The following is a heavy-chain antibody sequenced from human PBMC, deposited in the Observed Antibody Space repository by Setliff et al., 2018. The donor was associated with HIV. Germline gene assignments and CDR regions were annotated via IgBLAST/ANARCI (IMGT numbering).Heavy chain of an antibody. Sequence: PSETLSLTCAVYGGSFSGYYWSWIRQSPGEGLEWIGEVNAGGSTNYNPSLKSRVTISMDTSKNQFSLRVTSATAADTAFYFCARATGPTYYFDFWGHGNLVTVSS. J-gene: IGHJ4*01. CDR3: ARATGPTYYFDF. CDR2: VNAGGST. CDR1: GGSFSGYY. V-gene: IGHV4-34*01.